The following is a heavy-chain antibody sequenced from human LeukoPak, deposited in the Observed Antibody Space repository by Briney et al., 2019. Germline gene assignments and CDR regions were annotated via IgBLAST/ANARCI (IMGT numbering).Heavy chain of an antibody. D-gene: IGHD5-18*01. CDR1: GDSFTSVTDY. CDR3: ARKTGVDTAMVFDY. CDR2: IYYSGST. J-gene: IGHJ4*02. Sequence: SETLSLTCTVSGDSFTSVTDYWAWIRQPPGKGLEWIGSIYYSGSTYYNPSLKSRVTISVDTSKNQFSLKLSSVTAADTAVYYCARKTGVDTAMVFDYWGQGTLVTVSS. V-gene: IGHV4-39*01.